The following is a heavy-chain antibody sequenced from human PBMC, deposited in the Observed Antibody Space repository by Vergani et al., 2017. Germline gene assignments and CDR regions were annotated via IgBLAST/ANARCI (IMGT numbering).Heavy chain of an antibody. V-gene: IGHV1-2*02. J-gene: IGHJ4*02. CDR1: GYTFKHYS. D-gene: IGHD5-24*01. Sequence: QVQLVQSGAEVKKPGASLRVSCKSSGYTFKHYSIHWVRQDPGQGLEWVGWINSNTGATGSSQKFQGRVTMTRDSSIDTSYFAVSRLTFDDTAVYYCARVFRALDFWGQGTLVIVSS. CDR2: INSNTGAT. CDR3: ARVFRALDF.